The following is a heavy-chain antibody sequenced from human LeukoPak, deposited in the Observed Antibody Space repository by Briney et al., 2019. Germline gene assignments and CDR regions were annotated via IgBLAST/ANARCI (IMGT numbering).Heavy chain of an antibody. CDR3: ARQGASYDSSGYPDY. CDR1: GYSFTSYW. CDR2: IYPGGSDT. V-gene: IGHV5-51*01. Sequence: GESLKISCKGSGYSFTSYWIGWVRQMPGKGLEWMGIIYPGGSDTRYSPSFQGQVTISADKSISTAYLQWSSLKASDTAMYYCARQGASYDSSGYPDYWGQGTLVTVSS. J-gene: IGHJ4*02. D-gene: IGHD3-22*01.